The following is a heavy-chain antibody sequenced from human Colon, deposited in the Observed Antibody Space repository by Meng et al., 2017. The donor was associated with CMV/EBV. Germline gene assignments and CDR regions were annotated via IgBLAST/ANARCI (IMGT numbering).Heavy chain of an antibody. CDR1: GFTFSMYW. J-gene: IGHJ4*02. Sequence: GESLKISCAASGFTFSMYWMHWVRQVPGKGLVWVSRISSDGTTNYADSVKGRFTISRDNSKNTLYLQMNSLRAEDTAVYYCAKDRYYDFWSGFDYWGQGTLVTVSS. CDR2: ISSDGTT. CDR3: AKDRYYDFWSGFDY. D-gene: IGHD3-3*01. V-gene: IGHV3-74*01.